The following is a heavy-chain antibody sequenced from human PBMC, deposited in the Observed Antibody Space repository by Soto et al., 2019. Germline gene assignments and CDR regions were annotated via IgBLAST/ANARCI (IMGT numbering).Heavy chain of an antibody. Sequence: QVQLVQSGAEVKKPGSSVKVSCKASGGTFSSYAISWVRQAPGQGLEWMGGIIPIFGTANYAQKFQGRVTITADESTSTAYMELSSLRSEDTAVYDCASPTGHSSSWYDGMDVWGQGTTVTVSS. D-gene: IGHD6-13*01. CDR2: IIPIFGTA. CDR1: GGTFSSYA. J-gene: IGHJ6*02. V-gene: IGHV1-69*12. CDR3: ASPTGHSSSWYDGMDV.